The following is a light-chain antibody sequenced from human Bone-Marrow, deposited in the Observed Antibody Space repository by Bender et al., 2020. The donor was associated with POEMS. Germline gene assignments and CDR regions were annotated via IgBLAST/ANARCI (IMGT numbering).Light chain of an antibody. Sequence: ARITCEGNNIGTRSVHWYQQKPGQAPVLVVYDDNDRPSGIPERFSGSNSGNTATLTISRVEAGDEADYSCQVWDSNSDHPVFGGGTKLTVL. CDR2: DDN. J-gene: IGLJ2*01. CDR1: NIGTRS. CDR3: QVWDSNSDHPV. V-gene: IGLV3-21*02.